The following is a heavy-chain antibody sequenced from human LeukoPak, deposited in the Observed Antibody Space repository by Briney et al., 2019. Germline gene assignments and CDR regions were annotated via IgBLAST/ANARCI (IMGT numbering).Heavy chain of an antibody. Sequence: PGGSLRLSCAASRFTFSSYSMTWVRQAPGKGLEWVSSISSSSTYIYYADSVKGRFTISRDNAKNSLYLQMNSLRAEDTAVYFCARSTLGARWAFDIWGQGTMVTVSS. CDR2: ISSSSTYI. D-gene: IGHD1-26*01. V-gene: IGHV3-21*01. CDR1: RFTFSSYS. J-gene: IGHJ3*02. CDR3: ARSTLGARWAFDI.